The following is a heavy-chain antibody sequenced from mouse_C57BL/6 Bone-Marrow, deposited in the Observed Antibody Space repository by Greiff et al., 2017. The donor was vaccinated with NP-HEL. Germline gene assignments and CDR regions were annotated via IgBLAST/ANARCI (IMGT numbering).Heavy chain of an antibody. V-gene: IGHV1-19*01. CDR3: ARRGHWDSSFAY. J-gene: IGHJ3*01. Sequence: EVKLQESGPVLVKPGASVKMSCKASGYTFTDYYMNWVKQSHGKSLEWIGVINPYNGGTSYNQKFKGKATLTVDKSSSTAYMELNSLTSEDSAVYYCARRGHWDSSFAYWGQGTLVTVSA. CDR1: GYTFTDYY. CDR2: INPYNGGT. D-gene: IGHD4-1*01.